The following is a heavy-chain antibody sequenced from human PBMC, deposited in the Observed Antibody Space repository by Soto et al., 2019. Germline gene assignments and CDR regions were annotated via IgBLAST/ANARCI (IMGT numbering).Heavy chain of an antibody. V-gene: IGHV3-30*18. CDR3: AKGMLPTITVAPFDY. CDR1: GFTFRSYG. J-gene: IGHJ4*02. Sequence: QVQLVESGGGVVQPGRSLRLSCAASGFTFRSYGMPWVRQAPGKGLEWVAVISYDGSNKYYADSVKGRFTLSRDNSKNTLYLQMNGLRAEDTAVYYCAKGMLPTITVAPFDYWGQGTLVTVSS. CDR2: ISYDGSNK. D-gene: IGHD5-12*01.